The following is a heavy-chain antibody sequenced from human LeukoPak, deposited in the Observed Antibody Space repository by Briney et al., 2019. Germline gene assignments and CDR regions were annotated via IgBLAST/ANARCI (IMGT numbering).Heavy chain of an antibody. Sequence: IPSQTLSLTCTVSGGSINNSYWTWIRQPPGKGLEWIGHIYYSGSTNYSPSPKSRVTISVDTSKNQFSLKLSSVTAADTAVYYCARGDAELLYRFDYWGQGTLVTVSS. D-gene: IGHD1-26*01. CDR3: ARGDAELLYRFDY. J-gene: IGHJ4*02. CDR2: IYYSGST. V-gene: IGHV4-59*12. CDR1: GGSINNSY.